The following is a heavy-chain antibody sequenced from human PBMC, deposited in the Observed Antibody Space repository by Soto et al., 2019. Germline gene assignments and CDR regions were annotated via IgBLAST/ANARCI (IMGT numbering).Heavy chain of an antibody. V-gene: IGHV3-21*01. J-gene: IGHJ3*02. D-gene: IGHD3-22*01. Sequence: EVQLVESGGGLVKPGGSLRLSCAASGFTFSSYSMNWVRQAPGKGLEWVSSISSSSSYIYYADSVKGRFTISRDNAKNSLYLQMNSLRAEDTAVYYCALQYYYDSSGYFGAFDIWGQGTMVTVSS. CDR2: ISSSSSYI. CDR1: GFTFSSYS. CDR3: ALQYYYDSSGYFGAFDI.